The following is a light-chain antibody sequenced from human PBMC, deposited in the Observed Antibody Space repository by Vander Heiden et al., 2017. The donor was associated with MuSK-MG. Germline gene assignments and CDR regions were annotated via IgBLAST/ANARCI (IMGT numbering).Light chain of an antibody. CDR1: QSVSSNY. J-gene: IGKJ2*01. CDR3: QQYGSSPYT. CDR2: GAS. Sequence: EFALTQSPGTLSLSPGETATLSCRASQSVSSNYLAWYQQKPGQAPRLLIYGASSRATGIPDRFSGSGSGTDFTLTISRLEPEDFAVYYCQQYGSSPYTFGQGTKLEIK. V-gene: IGKV3-20*01.